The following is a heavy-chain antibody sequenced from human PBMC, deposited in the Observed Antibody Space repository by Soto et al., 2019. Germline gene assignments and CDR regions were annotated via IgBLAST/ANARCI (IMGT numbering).Heavy chain of an antibody. Sequence: QVQLVESGGGVVQPERSLRLSCAASGFTFSRQAMHWVRQAPGRGLEWVAVIWYHGIDKYYADSVKGRFTISRDNSKNTVYLQMISLRGEDTAVYYCATGFLGLCTGSNCELDYWGQGPLVTVSS. D-gene: IGHD2-15*01. CDR2: IWYHGIDK. V-gene: IGHV3-33*01. CDR1: GFTFSRQA. CDR3: ATGFLGLCTGSNCELDY. J-gene: IGHJ4*02.